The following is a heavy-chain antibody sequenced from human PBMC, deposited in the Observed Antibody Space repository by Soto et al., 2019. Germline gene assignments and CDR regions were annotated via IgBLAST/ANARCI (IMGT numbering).Heavy chain of an antibody. CDR3: ARVLTRYYDFWSGYSYYYGMDV. CDR2: ISAYNGNT. Sequence: QVQLVQSGAEVKKPGASVKVSCKASGYTFTSYGISWVRQAPGQGLEWMGWISAYNGNTNYAQKLQGRVTMTTDTSTSTAYMELRSLRSDDTAVYYCARVLTRYYDFWSGYSYYYGMDVWGQGTTVTVSS. CDR1: GYTFTSYG. V-gene: IGHV1-18*01. J-gene: IGHJ6*02. D-gene: IGHD3-3*01.